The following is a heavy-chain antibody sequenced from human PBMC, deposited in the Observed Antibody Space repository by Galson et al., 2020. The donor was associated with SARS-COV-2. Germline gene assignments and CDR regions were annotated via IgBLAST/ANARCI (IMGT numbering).Heavy chain of an antibody. CDR1: GFTFSSYG. CDR2: IWYDGSNK. V-gene: IGHV3-33*01. Sequence: GGSLRLSCAASGFTFSSYGMHWVRQAPGKGLEWVAVIWYDGSNKYYADSVKGRFTISRDNSKNTLYLQMNSLRAEDTAVYYCARVRYDILTGSYYYYGMVVWGQGTTVTVSS. J-gene: IGHJ6*02. D-gene: IGHD3-9*01. CDR3: ARVRYDILTGSYYYYGMVV.